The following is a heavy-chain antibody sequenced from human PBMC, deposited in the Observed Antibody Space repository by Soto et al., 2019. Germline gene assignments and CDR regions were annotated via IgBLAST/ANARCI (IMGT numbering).Heavy chain of an antibody. D-gene: IGHD2-15*01. V-gene: IGHV1-8*01. CDR2: MNPNSGET. CDR1: GYTFTDYD. Sequence: QEQLVQSGAEVKKPGASVKVSCKTSGYTFTDYDINWVRQATGHGLEWIGWMNPNSGETGYAQKFQCRVTMTRSASLSTAYLELSSLRSEDTAVYYCARVAVAARPRWYNWFDPWGQGTLVTVSS. J-gene: IGHJ5*02. CDR3: ARVAVAARPRWYNWFDP.